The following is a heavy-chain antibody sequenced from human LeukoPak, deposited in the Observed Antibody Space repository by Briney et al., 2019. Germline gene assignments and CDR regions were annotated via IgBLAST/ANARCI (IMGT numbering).Heavy chain of an antibody. CDR3: AKMDSYRTPVGAGSGGYYSDY. J-gene: IGHJ4*02. D-gene: IGHD1-26*01. CDR2: IRHDASNK. V-gene: IGHV3-30*02. CDR1: GFTFSSHG. Sequence: PGGSLRLSCAASGFTFSSHGMHWVRQAPGKGLEWVAFIRHDASNKFYADYVKGRFTISRDNSDNTVSLQMNSLRDEDTALYYCAKMDSYRTPVGAGSGGYYSDYWGQGTLVTVSS.